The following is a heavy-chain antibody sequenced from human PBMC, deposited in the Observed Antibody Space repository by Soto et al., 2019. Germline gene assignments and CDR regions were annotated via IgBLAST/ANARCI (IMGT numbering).Heavy chain of an antibody. J-gene: IGHJ6*02. V-gene: IGHV5-51*01. D-gene: IGHD3-10*01. CDR2: IYPGDSDT. Sequence: GESLKISCKGSGYSFTSYWIGWVRQMPGKGLEWMGIIYPGDSDTRYSPSFQGQVTISADKSISTAYLQWSSLKTSDTAMYYCAGGGVRGVNTQARDYYGKDVWGQGTTVTVSS. CDR1: GYSFTSYW. CDR3: AGGGVRGVNTQARDYYGKDV.